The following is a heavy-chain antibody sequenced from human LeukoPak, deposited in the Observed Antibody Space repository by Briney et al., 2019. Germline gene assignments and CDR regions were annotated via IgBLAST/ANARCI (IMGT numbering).Heavy chain of an antibody. CDR2: IRQDGSTM. Sequence: GGSLRLSCAASGFTFSSYWMSWVRQAPGKGLEWVANIRQDGSTMSYVDSVRGRFTISRDNAKNSLYLQMSSLGADDTAVYYCVRDRGFGANDYWGQGALVTVSS. D-gene: IGHD3-10*01. CDR3: VRDRGFGANDY. J-gene: IGHJ4*02. V-gene: IGHV3-7*01. CDR1: GFTFSSYW.